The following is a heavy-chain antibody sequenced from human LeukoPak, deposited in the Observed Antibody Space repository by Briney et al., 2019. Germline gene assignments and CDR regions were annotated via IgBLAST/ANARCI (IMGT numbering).Heavy chain of an antibody. J-gene: IGHJ4*02. CDR1: GFTFSNYW. V-gene: IGHV3-7*05. Sequence: PGGSLRLSCAASGFTFSNYWMSWVRQAPGKGLEWVANIKRDGSEKYYADSVKGRFTISRDNAKRSLYLQLNSLRVEDTAVYHCASTQTFDYWGQGTLVTVPS. CDR3: ASTQTFDY. CDR2: IKRDGSEK.